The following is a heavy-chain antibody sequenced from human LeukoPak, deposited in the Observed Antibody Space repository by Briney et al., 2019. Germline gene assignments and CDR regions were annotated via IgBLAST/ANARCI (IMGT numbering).Heavy chain of an antibody. D-gene: IGHD5-24*01. Sequence: GGSLRLSCVSSGFTFSNYGMHWVRPAPGKGLEWVALIWHDGSNKYYADSVRGRVTISRDNSKNTVYLQMNSLTAEDTGVYYCAKDGDAYIEYYYYYMDVWGKGTTVTVSS. J-gene: IGHJ6*03. CDR1: GFTFSNYG. V-gene: IGHV3-33*06. CDR3: AKDGDAYIEYYYYYMDV. CDR2: IWHDGSNK.